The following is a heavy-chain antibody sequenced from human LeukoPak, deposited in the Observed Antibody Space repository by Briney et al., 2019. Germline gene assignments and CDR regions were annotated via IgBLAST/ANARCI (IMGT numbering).Heavy chain of an antibody. CDR3: ASGARYCSGGSCYPFDY. J-gene: IGHJ4*02. Sequence: GGSLRLSCAASGFTVSDNYMTWVRQAPGKGLEWISVIYSGGSTDYADSVKSRFTISRDNSKNTLYLQMNSLRAEDTAVSYCASGARYCSGGSCYPFDYWGQGTLVTVSS. D-gene: IGHD2-15*01. V-gene: IGHV3-66*01. CDR1: GFTVSDNY. CDR2: IYSGGST.